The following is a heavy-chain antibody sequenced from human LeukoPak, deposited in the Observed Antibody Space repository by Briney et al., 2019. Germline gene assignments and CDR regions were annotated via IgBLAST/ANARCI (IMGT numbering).Heavy chain of an antibody. D-gene: IGHD6-13*01. CDR1: RFTFRNYE. CDR3: ARVMQIAAAAFDC. V-gene: IGHV3-48*03. CDR2: ISSSGNTI. J-gene: IGHJ4*02. Sequence: PGGSLRLSCAASRFTFRNYERNWVRKAPGKGLEWVSYISSSGNTINYADSVKGRFTISRDNAKNSLYLQMNSLRVEDTAIYYCARVMQIAAAAFDCWGQGTLVTVSS.